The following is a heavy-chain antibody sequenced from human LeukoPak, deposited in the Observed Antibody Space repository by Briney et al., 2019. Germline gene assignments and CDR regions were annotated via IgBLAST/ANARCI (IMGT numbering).Heavy chain of an antibody. D-gene: IGHD3-22*01. CDR2: ISHSGST. V-gene: IGHV4-30-2*01. CDR3: ARGDVIVHYFDY. Sequence: SETLSLTCAVSGDSLSSGVYSWNWIRQPPGKGLEWIGHISHSGSTYYNPSLKSRVTISVDRSKNQFSLKLTSVTAADTAVYYCARGDVIVHYFDYWGQGTLVTVSS. CDR1: GDSLSSGVYS. J-gene: IGHJ4*02.